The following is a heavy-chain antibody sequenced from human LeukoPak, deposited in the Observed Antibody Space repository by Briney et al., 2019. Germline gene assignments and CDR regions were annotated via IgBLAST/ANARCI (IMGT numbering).Heavy chain of an antibody. CDR1: GGSFSGYY. CDR3: ASYSYYYDSSGYFDY. Sequence: SETLSLTCAVYGGSFSGYYWSWIRQPPGKGLEWIGEINHSGSTNYNPSLKSRVTISVDTSKNQFSLKLSSVTAADTAVYYCASYSYYYDSSGYFDYWGREPWSPSPQ. J-gene: IGHJ4*02. D-gene: IGHD3-22*01. V-gene: IGHV4-34*01. CDR2: INHSGST.